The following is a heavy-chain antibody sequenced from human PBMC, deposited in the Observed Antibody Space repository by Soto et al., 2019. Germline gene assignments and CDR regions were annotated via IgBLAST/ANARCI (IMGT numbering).Heavy chain of an antibody. CDR3: AGWRLVKGDGFDI. CDR2: ISAYNGNT. V-gene: IGHV1-18*03. D-gene: IGHD6-19*01. J-gene: IGHJ3*02. CDR1: GYTLTSYG. Sequence: QVQLVQSGAEVKKSGASVKVSCKASGYTLTSYGITWVRQAPGQGLEWMGRISAYNGNTNYAQKFQDRVTMTTDTATTTTYMGPKSLSSDDLAVYYFAGWRLVKGDGFDIGGQGTMVTVSS.